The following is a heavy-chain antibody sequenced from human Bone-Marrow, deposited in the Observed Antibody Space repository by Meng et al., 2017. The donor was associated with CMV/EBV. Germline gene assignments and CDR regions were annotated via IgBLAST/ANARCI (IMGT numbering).Heavy chain of an antibody. D-gene: IGHD2-2*01. CDR2: INPNSGGT. CDR3: ARYCSSTSCSDY. J-gene: IGHJ4*02. CDR1: GYTFTGYY. V-gene: IGHV1-2*02. Sequence: ASVKVSCKASGYTFTGYYMHWVRQAPGQGLEWMGWINPNSGGTNYAQKFQGRVTMTRDTSISTAYMELSRLRSDDTAVYYCARYCSSTSCSDYWGQRTLVTVSS.